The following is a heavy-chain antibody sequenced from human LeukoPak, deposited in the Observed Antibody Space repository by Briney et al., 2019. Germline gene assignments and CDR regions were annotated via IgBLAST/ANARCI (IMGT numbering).Heavy chain of an antibody. CDR3: ARGGIVVVVADDAFDI. Sequence: RSGGSLRLSCAASGFTFSSYEMNWVRQAPGKGLEWVSYISSSGSTIYYADSVKGRFTISRDNSKNTLYLQMNSLRAEDTAVYYCARGGIVVVVADDAFDIWGQGTMVTVSS. CDR1: GFTFSSYE. J-gene: IGHJ3*02. V-gene: IGHV3-48*03. D-gene: IGHD2-15*01. CDR2: ISSSGSTI.